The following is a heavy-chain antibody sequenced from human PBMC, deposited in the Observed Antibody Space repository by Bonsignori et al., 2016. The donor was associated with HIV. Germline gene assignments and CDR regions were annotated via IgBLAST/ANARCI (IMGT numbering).Heavy chain of an antibody. V-gene: IGHV3-23*03. Sequence: WIRQPPGKGLEWVSVIYSGGSSTYYADSVKGRFTISRDNSKNTLYLQMNSLRAEDTAVYYCAKASSLGYCSGGSCYSGNWGQGTLVTVSS. D-gene: IGHD2-15*01. CDR3: AKASSLGYCSGGSCYSGN. CDR2: IYSGGSST. J-gene: IGHJ4*02.